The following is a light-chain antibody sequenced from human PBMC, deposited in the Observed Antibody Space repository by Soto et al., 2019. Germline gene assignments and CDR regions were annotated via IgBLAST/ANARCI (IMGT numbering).Light chain of an antibody. Sequence: QSVLTQPPSASASLGASVTLTCTLSSGYSNYKLDWYQQRPGKGPRFVMRVGPGGIVGSKGDGIPARFSVLGSGLTRYLTIKNIQEEDESDYHCGADHGSGSNFVCVFGGGTKVTVL. CDR3: GADHGSGSNFVCV. CDR1: SGYSNYK. CDR2: VGPGGIVG. V-gene: IGLV9-49*01. J-gene: IGLJ2*01.